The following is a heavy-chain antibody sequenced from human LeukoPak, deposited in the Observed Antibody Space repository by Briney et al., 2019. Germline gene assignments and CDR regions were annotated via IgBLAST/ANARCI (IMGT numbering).Heavy chain of an antibody. CDR3: AKDLDVGSSSGYPDRDY. CDR2: ISGSGGST. CDR1: GFTFSSYA. Sequence: GGSLRLSCAASGFTFSSYAMSWVRQAPGKGLEWVSAISGSGGSTYYADSVKGRFTISRDNSKNTPYLQMNSLRAEDTAVYYCAKDLDVGSSSGYPDRDYWGQGTLVTVSS. D-gene: IGHD3-22*01. V-gene: IGHV3-23*01. J-gene: IGHJ4*02.